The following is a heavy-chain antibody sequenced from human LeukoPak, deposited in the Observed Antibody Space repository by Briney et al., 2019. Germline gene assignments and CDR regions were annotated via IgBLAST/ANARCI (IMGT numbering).Heavy chain of an antibody. Sequence: GGSLRLSCAGSGFTFSSYAMSWVRQAPGKGLEWVSAISGSGNNTYYADSVKGRFTISRDNPKNSLYLQMNSLRAEDTAVYYCARGTSVYIAAAGKTFDYWGQGTLVTVSS. V-gene: IGHV3-23*01. J-gene: IGHJ4*02. CDR3: ARGTSVYIAAAGKTFDY. D-gene: IGHD6-13*01. CDR1: GFTFSSYA. CDR2: ISGSGNNT.